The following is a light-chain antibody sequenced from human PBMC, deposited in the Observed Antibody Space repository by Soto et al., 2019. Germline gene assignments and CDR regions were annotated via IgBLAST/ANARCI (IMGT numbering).Light chain of an antibody. CDR2: DAS. Sequence: DIQMTQSPPTLSASVGDRATITCQASQDINNYLNWYQQKPGQAPKLLIYDASSWQTGVPSRFSGSGSGTEFTLSISSLQPEDIAIYYCQQYDNLPRTFGGGTKVDIK. J-gene: IGKJ4*01. CDR1: QDINNY. V-gene: IGKV1-33*01. CDR3: QQYDNLPRT.